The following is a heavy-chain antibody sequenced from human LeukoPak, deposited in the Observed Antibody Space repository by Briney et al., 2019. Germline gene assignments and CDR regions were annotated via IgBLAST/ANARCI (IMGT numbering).Heavy chain of an antibody. Sequence: VASVKVSCTASGYTFTSYGISWVRQAPGQGLEWMAWIRAYNGNTNYAQKVQGRVTMSTDTATSSAYMQMKSLRADDTAVYYCARDLVIFVVVTTNWFDPWGQGTLVTVSS. CDR3: ARDLVIFVVVTTNWFDP. J-gene: IGHJ5*02. D-gene: IGHD3-3*01. CDR2: IRAYNGNT. V-gene: IGHV1-18*01. CDR1: GYTFTSYG.